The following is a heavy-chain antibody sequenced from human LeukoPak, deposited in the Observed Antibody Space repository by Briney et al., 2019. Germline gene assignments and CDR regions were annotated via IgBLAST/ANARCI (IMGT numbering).Heavy chain of an antibody. CDR1: GGSISSGGYY. V-gene: IGHV4-30-2*01. D-gene: IGHD1-26*01. J-gene: IGHJ4*02. CDR2: IYHSGST. Sequence: SEALSLTCTVSGGSISSGGYYWSWIRQPPGKGLEWIGYIYHSGSTYYNPSLKSRVTISVDTSKNQFSLKLSSVTAADTAVYYCARDRGSYYPFDYWGQGTLVTVSS. CDR3: ARDRGSYYPFDY.